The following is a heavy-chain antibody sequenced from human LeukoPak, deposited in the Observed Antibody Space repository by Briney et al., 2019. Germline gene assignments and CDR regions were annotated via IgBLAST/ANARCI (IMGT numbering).Heavy chain of an antibody. CDR1: GGSISSGGYY. CDR2: IYYSGST. Sequence: SETLSLTCTVSGGSISSGGYYWSWIRQHPGKGLEWIGYIYYSGSTYYNPSLKSRVTISVDTSKNQFSLKLSSVTAADTAVYYCARDGDDTSGYFSPFDYWGQGTLVTVSS. CDR3: ARDGDDTSGYFSPFDY. J-gene: IGHJ4*02. D-gene: IGHD3-22*01. V-gene: IGHV4-31*03.